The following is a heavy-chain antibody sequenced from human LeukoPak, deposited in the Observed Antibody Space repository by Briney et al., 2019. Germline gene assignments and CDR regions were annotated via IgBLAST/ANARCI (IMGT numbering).Heavy chain of an antibody. CDR2: IYDGGST. D-gene: IGHD6-13*01. V-gene: IGHV4-59*12. CDR3: ARKVAAAGHFDY. J-gene: IGHJ4*02. CDR1: GGSLRSYY. Sequence: PSETLSLTCTVSGGSLRSYYWSWIRQPPGKGLEWIGDIYDGGSTNYNPSLKSRVTISVDTSKNQFSLKLSSVTALDTAVYYCARKVAAAGHFDYWGQGTLVTVSS.